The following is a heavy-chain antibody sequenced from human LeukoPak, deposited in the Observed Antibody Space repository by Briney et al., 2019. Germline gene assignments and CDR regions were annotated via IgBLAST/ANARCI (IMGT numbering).Heavy chain of an antibody. CDR1: GFTFSSYT. V-gene: IGHV3-21*06. CDR3: LRGDRRDY. Sequence: GGSLSLSCAASGFTFSSYTMNWVRLAPGKGLEWVPSFSRSNIYKYYADSVKGRFTISRDNAKDSLYLQMNSLRVEDTAVYYCLRGDRRDYWGQGTLVTVSS. CDR2: FSRSNIYK. J-gene: IGHJ4*02.